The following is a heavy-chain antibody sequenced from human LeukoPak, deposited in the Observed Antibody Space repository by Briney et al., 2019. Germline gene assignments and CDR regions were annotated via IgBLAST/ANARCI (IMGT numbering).Heavy chain of an antibody. CDR2: IYTSGST. CDR3: ARAGDYYYDSIYFDY. CDR1: GGSISSYY. D-gene: IGHD3-22*01. V-gene: IGHV4-4*07. J-gene: IGHJ4*02. Sequence: KPSETLSLTCTVSGGSISSYYWSWIRQPAGKGLEWIGRIYTSGSTNYNPSLKSRVTISVDKSKNQFSLKLSSVTAADTAVYYCARAGDYYYDSIYFDYWGQGTLVTVSS.